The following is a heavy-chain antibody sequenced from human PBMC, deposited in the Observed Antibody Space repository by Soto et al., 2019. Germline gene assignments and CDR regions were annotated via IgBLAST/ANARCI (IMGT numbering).Heavy chain of an antibody. CDR3: LCGGNFFVY. V-gene: IGHV3-7*01. D-gene: IGHD3-16*01. J-gene: IGHJ4*02. CDR2: IDQDGSER. Sequence: EVQLVESGGGLVQPGASLRLSCAASGFTFSTYWMTWVRQPPGKGLEWVANIDQDGSERYYVDSVRGRFTISXXXXKXXXXLQMNSLGVEDTAVYYCLCGGNFFVYWGQGTLVTVSP. CDR1: GFTFSTYW.